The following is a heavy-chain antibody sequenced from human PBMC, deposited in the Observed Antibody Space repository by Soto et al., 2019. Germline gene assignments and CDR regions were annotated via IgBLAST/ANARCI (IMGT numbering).Heavy chain of an antibody. CDR3: ARRRQAVLAKPNSFYYAMDV. D-gene: IGHD2-21*01. CDR1: GGSISSGGDS. CDR2: MYYGRST. Sequence: SETLSLTCAVSGGSISSGGDSWSWIRQPPGRGLEWIGYMYYGRSTNYNPSLESRVTISGDSSKNQFSLKLSSVTAADTAVYFCARRRQAVLAKPNSFYYAMDVWGQGTTVTVSS. V-gene: IGHV4-61*08. J-gene: IGHJ6*02.